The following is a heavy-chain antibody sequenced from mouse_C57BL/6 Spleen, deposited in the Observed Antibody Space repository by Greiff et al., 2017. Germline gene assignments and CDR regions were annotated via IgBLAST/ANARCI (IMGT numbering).Heavy chain of an antibody. D-gene: IGHD1-1*01. V-gene: IGHV3-6*01. CDR2: IRYGGST. Sequence: EPGPGLVNPSPSLSLTCSVPGYSITSCCSRNWIRQCPGNKLEWMSYIRYGGSTNYNPSLKNRISLTLDTSTNPCFLKVNSVTTEDTATYYCARDDYTGSSLRNWGQGTLVTVSA. J-gene: IGHJ3*01. CDR1: GYSITSCCS. CDR3: ARDDYTGSSLRN.